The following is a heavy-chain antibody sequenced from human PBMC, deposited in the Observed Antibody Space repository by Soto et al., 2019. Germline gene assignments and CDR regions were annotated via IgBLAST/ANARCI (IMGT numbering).Heavy chain of an antibody. CDR2: IIPVFGTP. D-gene: IGHD3-22*01. Sequence: QVQVVQSGAEVKKPGSSVKVSCKASGGSFSNYGISWVRQAPGQGLEWMGGIIPVFGTPHYAQKFQDRVTITADESTRTVYMEARSLTSEDTAVYYCARGDATKIIVTTYYGLDVWGQGTTVTVSS. CDR1: GGSFSNYG. CDR3: ARGDATKIIVTTYYGLDV. V-gene: IGHV1-69*12. J-gene: IGHJ6*02.